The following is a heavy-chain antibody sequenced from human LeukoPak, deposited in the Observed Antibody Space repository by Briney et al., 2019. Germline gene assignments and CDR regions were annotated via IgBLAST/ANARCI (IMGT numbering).Heavy chain of an antibody. J-gene: IGHJ6*02. Sequence: GGSLRLSCAASGFTFSSYSMNWVRQAPGKGLEWVSSISSSSSYIYCADSVKGRFTISRDNAKNSLYLQMNSLRAEDTAVYYCARFGEPTMVRGVIITSSYGMDVWGQGTTVTVSS. V-gene: IGHV3-21*01. CDR3: ARFGEPTMVRGVIITSSYGMDV. CDR1: GFTFSSYS. CDR2: ISSSSSYI. D-gene: IGHD3-10*01.